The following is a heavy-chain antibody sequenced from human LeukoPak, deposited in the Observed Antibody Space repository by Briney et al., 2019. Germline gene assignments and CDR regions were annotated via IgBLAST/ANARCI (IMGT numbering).Heavy chain of an antibody. V-gene: IGHV3-23*01. CDR1: GFTFSSYA. Sequence: SGGSLRLSCAASGFTFSSYAMSWVRQAPGKGLEWVSAISGSGGSTYYADSVKGRFTISRENSKNTMYLQMNSLRADDTAVYYCAKDTRSPITMVRGVIQYFDYWGQGTLVTVSS. CDR3: AKDTRSPITMVRGVIQYFDY. D-gene: IGHD3-10*01. CDR2: ISGSGGST. J-gene: IGHJ4*02.